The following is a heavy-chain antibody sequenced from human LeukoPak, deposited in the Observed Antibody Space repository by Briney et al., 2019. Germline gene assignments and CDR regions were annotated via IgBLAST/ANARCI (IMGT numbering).Heavy chain of an antibody. CDR3: ARDQDYYYYYYMDV. J-gene: IGHJ6*03. CDR2: IYTSGST. V-gene: IGHV4-4*07. CDR1: GGSISSYY. Sequence: SETLSLTCTVSGGSISSYYWSWIRQPAGKGLEWIGRIYTSGSTNYNPSLKSRVTMSVDTSKNQFSLKLSSVTAADTAVYYCARDQDYYYYYYMDVWGKGTTVTVSS.